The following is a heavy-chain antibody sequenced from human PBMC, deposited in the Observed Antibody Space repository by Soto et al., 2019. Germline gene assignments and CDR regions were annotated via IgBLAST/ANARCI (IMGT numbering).Heavy chain of an antibody. V-gene: IGHV3-30*03. CDR1: GFTFNAFA. CDR2: ISFDGLNK. Sequence: EELVESGGGVVQPGRSLRLSCTASGFTFNAFAMHWVRQAPGKGLEWVAVISFDGLNKYYPDSVKGRFVIFRANSNNTGWLEMSSVRPEDTAVLYCARGDNYHGKLGYKYNLDVWGEGTTVVVST. D-gene: IGHD1-1*01. J-gene: IGHJ6*01. CDR3: ARGDNYHGKLGYKYNLDV.